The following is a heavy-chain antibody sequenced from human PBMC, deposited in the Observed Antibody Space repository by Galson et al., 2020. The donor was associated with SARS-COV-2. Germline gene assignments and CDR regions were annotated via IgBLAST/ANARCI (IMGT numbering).Heavy chain of an antibody. CDR3: AMNYQLDS. V-gene: IGHV3-74*01. CDR2: INNDGSGT. J-gene: IGHJ4*02. D-gene: IGHD2-2*01. Sequence: GESMRLSCAAYGFTFNRYWIHWVSQPPGKGLEWVSRINNDGSGTIYADSVKGRFTISRDNAESTVYLQMNSLRAEDTAMYFCAMNYQLDSWGQGTLVTVSS. CDR1: GFTFNRYW.